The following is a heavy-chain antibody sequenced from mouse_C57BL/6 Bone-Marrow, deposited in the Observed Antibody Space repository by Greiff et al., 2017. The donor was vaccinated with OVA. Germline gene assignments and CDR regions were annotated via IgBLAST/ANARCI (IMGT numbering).Heavy chain of an antibody. CDR3: AREAYGSSYRYFDY. CDR2: IYPGDGDT. D-gene: IGHD1-1*01. CDR1: GYAFSSYW. Sequence: QVQLKESGAELVKPGASVKISCKASGYAFSSYWMNWVKQRPGKGLEWIGQIYPGDGDTNYNGKFKGKATLTADKSSSTAYMQLSSLTSEDSAVYFGAREAYGSSYRYFDYWGQGTTLTVSS. J-gene: IGHJ2*01. V-gene: IGHV1-80*01.